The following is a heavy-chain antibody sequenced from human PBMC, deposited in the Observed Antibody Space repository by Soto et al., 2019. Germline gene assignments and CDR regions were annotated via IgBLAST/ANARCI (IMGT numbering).Heavy chain of an antibody. CDR1: GYTLTELS. CDR2: FDPEDGET. V-gene: IGHV1-24*01. CDR3: ATDLVTIFGVVIRDHYGMDV. J-gene: IGHJ6*02. D-gene: IGHD3-3*01. Sequence: ASVKVSCKVSGYTLTELSMHWVRQAPGKGLEWMGGFDPEDGETIYAQKFQGRVTMTEDTSTDTAYMELSSLRSEDTAVYYCATDLVTIFGVVIRDHYGMDVWGQGTTVTVSS.